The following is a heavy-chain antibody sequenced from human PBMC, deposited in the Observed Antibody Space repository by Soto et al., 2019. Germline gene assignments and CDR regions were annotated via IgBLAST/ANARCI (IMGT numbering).Heavy chain of an antibody. D-gene: IGHD3-3*01. J-gene: IGHJ3*02. CDR2: INPSGGST. Sequence: QVQLVQSGAEVKKPGASVKVSCKASGYTFTSYYMHWVRQAPGQGLEWMGIINPSGGSTSYEQKFQGRVTMTRDTSTSTVYMELSSLRSEDTAVYYCARVLGITIFGVVTSLDAFDIWGQGTMVTVSS. CDR1: GYTFTSYY. CDR3: ARVLGITIFGVVTSLDAFDI. V-gene: IGHV1-46*03.